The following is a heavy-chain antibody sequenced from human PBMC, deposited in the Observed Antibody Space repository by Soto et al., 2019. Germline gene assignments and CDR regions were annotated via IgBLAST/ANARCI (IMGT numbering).Heavy chain of an antibody. CDR1: GYTFTAYY. J-gene: IGHJ6*02. V-gene: IGHV1-2*02. Sequence: QVQLVQSGAEVKEPGDSVRVSCEASGYTFTAYYIHWVRQVPGQGLEWMGWINTKFGDTTYAQDLHGRVTRTRDMSISTVYMELSRLNSDDTAIYYCARNMDYFYGPGSGNGHGVWGQGTTVTVFS. CDR2: INTKFGDT. CDR3: ARNMDYFYGPGSGNGHGV. D-gene: IGHD3-10*01.